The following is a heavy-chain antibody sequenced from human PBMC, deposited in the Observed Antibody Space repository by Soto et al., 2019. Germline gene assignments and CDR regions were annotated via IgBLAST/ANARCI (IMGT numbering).Heavy chain of an antibody. J-gene: IGHJ6*03. D-gene: IGHD2-15*01. CDR2: IKQDRSEK. CDR3: ARAPREIDCSGGSCYSRYYYYYMDV. V-gene: IGHV3-7*01. Sequence: TGGSLRLSCAASGFTFSSYWMSWVRQAPGKGLEWVADIKQDRSEKYYVDTVKGRFTISRDNAKNSLYLQMNSLRAEDTAVYYCARAPREIDCSGGSCYSRYYYYYMDVWGKGTTVTVSS. CDR1: GFTFSSYW.